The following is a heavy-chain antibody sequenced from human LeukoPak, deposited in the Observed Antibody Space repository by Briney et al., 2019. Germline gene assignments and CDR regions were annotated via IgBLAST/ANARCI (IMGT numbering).Heavy chain of an antibody. CDR3: ARSTPASFFDY. V-gene: IGHV4-31*03. CDR1: GGSISSGGYY. D-gene: IGHD1-14*01. J-gene: IGHJ4*02. Sequence: SQTLSLTCTVSGGSISSGGYYWSWIRQHPGKGLECIGYIYYTGTTYYNPSLKSRITISVDTSQNQLSLNLDSVTAADTAVYYCARSTPASFFDYWGQGTLVTVSS. CDR2: IYYTGTT.